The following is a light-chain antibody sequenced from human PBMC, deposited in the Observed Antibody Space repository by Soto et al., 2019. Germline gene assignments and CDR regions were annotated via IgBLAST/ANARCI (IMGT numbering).Light chain of an antibody. CDR1: QSVSNNY. CDR2: GAS. CDR3: QRYGSSPPHT. Sequence: EIVLTQSPGTLSLSPGERAALSCRASQSVSNNYLAWYQQKPGQAPRLLISGASSRATGVPDRFSGSGSGTDFTLTISRLESEDFAVYYCQRYGSSPPHTFGQGTRLVIK. J-gene: IGKJ2*01. V-gene: IGKV3-20*01.